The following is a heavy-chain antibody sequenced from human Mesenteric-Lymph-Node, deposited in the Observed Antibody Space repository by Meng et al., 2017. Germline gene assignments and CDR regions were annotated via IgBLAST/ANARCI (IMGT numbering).Heavy chain of an antibody. D-gene: IGHD1-26*01. CDR1: GFTFSSYG. Sequence: LSLTCAASGFTFSSYGMHWVRLAQGKGRGWVAVIWYDGSNKYYADSVKGRFTISRDNSKNTLYLQMNSLRAEDTAVYYCARNAHVQATTGPFDYWGQGTLVTVSS. CDR2: IWYDGSNK. J-gene: IGHJ4*02. CDR3: ARNAHVQATTGPFDY. V-gene: IGHV3-33*01.